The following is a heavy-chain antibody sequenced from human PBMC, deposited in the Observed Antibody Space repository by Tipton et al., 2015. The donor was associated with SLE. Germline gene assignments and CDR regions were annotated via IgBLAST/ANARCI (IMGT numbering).Heavy chain of an antibody. CDR2: ITDSGDGA. J-gene: IGHJ3*02. D-gene: IGHD6-6*01. Sequence: SLRLSCAASGFTFNTHGMSWLRQAPGKGLEWVSAITDSGDGANYADSVKGRFTMSRDNSKNTLHLQMNSLRAEDTATYYCAREGSSSSDAFDIWGQGTMVTASS. CDR1: GFTFNTHG. V-gene: IGHV3-23*01. CDR3: AREGSSSSDAFDI.